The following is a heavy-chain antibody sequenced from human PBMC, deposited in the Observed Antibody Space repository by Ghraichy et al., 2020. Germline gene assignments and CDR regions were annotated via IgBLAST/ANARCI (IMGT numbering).Heavy chain of an antibody. Sequence: GESLNISCAASGFTFSSYAMHWVRQAPGKGLEWVAVISYDGSNKYYADSVKGRFTISRDNSKNTLYLQMNSLRAEDTAVYYCAREIYYDSSADDAFDIWGQGTMVTVSS. V-gene: IGHV3-30-3*01. CDR2: ISYDGSNK. D-gene: IGHD3-22*01. CDR1: GFTFSSYA. CDR3: AREIYYDSSADDAFDI. J-gene: IGHJ3*02.